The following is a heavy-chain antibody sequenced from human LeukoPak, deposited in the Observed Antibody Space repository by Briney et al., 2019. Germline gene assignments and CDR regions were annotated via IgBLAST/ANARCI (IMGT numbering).Heavy chain of an antibody. J-gene: IGHJ3*02. CDR1: GYTFTSYY. CDR3: ARRVTMVRGVSPFEGAFDI. V-gene: IGHV1-46*01. D-gene: IGHD3-10*01. Sequence: ASVKVSCKASGYTFTSYYMHWVRQAPGQGLEWMGIINPSGGSTSYAQKFQGRVTMTRDTSTSTVYMELSSLRSEDTAVYYCARRVTMVRGVSPFEGAFDIWGQGTMVTVSS. CDR2: INPSGGST.